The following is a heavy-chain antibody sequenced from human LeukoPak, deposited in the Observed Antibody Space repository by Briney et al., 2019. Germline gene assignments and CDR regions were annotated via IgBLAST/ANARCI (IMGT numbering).Heavy chain of an antibody. CDR3: ARLGQWPGYCYYGMDV. Sequence: PSETLSLACTVSGGSISSSSYYWGWIRQPPGKGLEWIGEIYHSGSTNYNPTLKSRVTISVDKSKNQFSLKLSSVTAADTAVYYCARLGQWPGYCYYGMDVWGQGTTVTVSS. CDR1: GGSISSSSYY. J-gene: IGHJ6*02. D-gene: IGHD6-19*01. V-gene: IGHV4-39*07. CDR2: IYHSGST.